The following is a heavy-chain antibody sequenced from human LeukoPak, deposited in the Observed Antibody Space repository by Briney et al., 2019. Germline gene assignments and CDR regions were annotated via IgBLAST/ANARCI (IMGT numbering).Heavy chain of an antibody. V-gene: IGHV5-51*01. CDR2: IYPGDSDT. D-gene: IGHD1-26*01. Sequence: GESLKISCKGSGYSFTSYWIGWVRQMPGKGLEWMGVIYPGDSDTRYSPSFQGQVTIPADKSISTAYLQWSSLKASDTAMYYCARHAGANNDAFDIWGQGTMVTVSS. CDR3: ARHAGANNDAFDI. J-gene: IGHJ3*02. CDR1: GYSFTSYW.